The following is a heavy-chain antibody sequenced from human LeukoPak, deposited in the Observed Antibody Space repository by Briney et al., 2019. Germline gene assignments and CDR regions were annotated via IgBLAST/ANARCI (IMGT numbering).Heavy chain of an antibody. CDR1: GFTFSSYA. CDR3: ARPYMEFVVVTAILDY. D-gene: IGHD2-21*02. CDR2: ISYDGSNK. V-gene: IGHV3-30*04. Sequence: GGSLRLSCAASGFTFSSYAMHWVRQAPGKGLEWVAVISYDGSNKYYADSVKGRFTISRDNSKNTLYLQMNSLRAEDTAVYYCARPYMEFVVVTAILDYWGQGTLVTVSS. J-gene: IGHJ4*02.